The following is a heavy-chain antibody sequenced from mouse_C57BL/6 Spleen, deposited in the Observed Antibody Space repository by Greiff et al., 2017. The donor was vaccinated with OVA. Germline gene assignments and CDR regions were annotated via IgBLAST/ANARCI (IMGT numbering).Heavy chain of an antibody. CDR3: ASPTMITTSFYYAMDY. CDR2: IWSGGSA. Sequence: VKLQQSGPGLVQPSQSLSITCTVSGFSLTSYGVHWVRQSPGKGLEWLGVIWSGGSADYNAAFISRLSISKDNSKSQVFFKMNSLQADDTAIYYCASPTMITTSFYYAMDYWGQGTSVTVSS. D-gene: IGHD2-4*01. J-gene: IGHJ4*01. CDR1: GFSLTSYG. V-gene: IGHV2-2*01.